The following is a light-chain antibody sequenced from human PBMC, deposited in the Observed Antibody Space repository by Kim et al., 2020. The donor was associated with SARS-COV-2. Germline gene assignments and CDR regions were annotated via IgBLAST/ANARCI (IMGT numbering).Light chain of an antibody. J-gene: IGKJ4*01. CDR1: QSISNN. Sequence: EIVLTQSPATLSLSPGERATLSCRASQSISNNLVWYRQKPGQAPRLLIYEASKRATGIPARFSGSGSGTDFTLTINTLEPEDFAVYYCQQRSDWPLTFGGGTKLEI. V-gene: IGKV3-11*01. CDR3: QQRSDWPLT. CDR2: EAS.